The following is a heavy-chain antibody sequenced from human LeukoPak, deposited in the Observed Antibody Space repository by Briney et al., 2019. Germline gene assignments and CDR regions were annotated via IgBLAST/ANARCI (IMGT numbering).Heavy chain of an antibody. CDR3: ARTYCSSTSCYIDPWFDP. Sequence: ASVKVSCKASGYTFTGYYMHWVRQAPGQGLEWMGWINPNSGGTNYAQKFQGRVTITRDTSISTAYMELSRLRSDDTAVYYCARTYCSSTSCYIDPWFDPWGQGTLVTVSS. CDR2: INPNSGGT. D-gene: IGHD2-2*02. CDR1: GYTFTGYY. J-gene: IGHJ5*02. V-gene: IGHV1-2*02.